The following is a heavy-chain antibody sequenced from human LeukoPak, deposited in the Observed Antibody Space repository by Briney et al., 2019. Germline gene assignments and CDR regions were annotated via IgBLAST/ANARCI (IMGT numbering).Heavy chain of an antibody. CDR3: ARGMGIAAYDAFDI. J-gene: IGHJ3*02. Sequence: PSETLSLTCTVSGGSISSYYWSWIRQPAGKGLEWIGRIYTSGSTNYNPSLKSRVTMSVDTSKNQFSLKLSSVTAADTAVYYCARGMGIAAYDAFDIRGQGTMVTVSS. V-gene: IGHV4-4*07. CDR1: GGSISSYY. CDR2: IYTSGST. D-gene: IGHD6-13*01.